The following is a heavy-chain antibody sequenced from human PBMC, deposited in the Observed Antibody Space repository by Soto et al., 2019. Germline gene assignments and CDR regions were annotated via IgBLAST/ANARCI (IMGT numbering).Heavy chain of an antibody. CDR2: NNVISGNT. V-gene: IGHV1-8*01. D-gene: IGHD1-26*01. CDR1: GYIFTNND. CDR3: ARGHEWGVEESRNYYFDY. Sequence: QVQLVQSGAEVKKPGASVKVSCKASGYIFTNNDLNWVRQATGQGLEWIGMNNVISGNTAYEKTFQGRVSMTKYTSTTTAYLELSILKSDDTTIYYGARGHEWGVEESRNYYFDYWGQGTLVTVSS. J-gene: IGHJ4*02.